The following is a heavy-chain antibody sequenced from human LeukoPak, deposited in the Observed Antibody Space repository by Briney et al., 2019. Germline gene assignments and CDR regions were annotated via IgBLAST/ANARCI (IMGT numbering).Heavy chain of an antibody. CDR3: ASRSSPENWNSVADAFDI. Sequence: ASVKVSCKASGGTFSSYAISWVRQAPGQGLEWMGGIIPIFGTANYAQKFQGRVTITADKSTSTAYMELSSLRSEDTAVYYCASRSSPENWNSVADAFDIWGQGTMVTVSS. CDR2: IIPIFGTA. CDR1: GGTFSSYA. D-gene: IGHD1-7*01. V-gene: IGHV1-69*06. J-gene: IGHJ3*02.